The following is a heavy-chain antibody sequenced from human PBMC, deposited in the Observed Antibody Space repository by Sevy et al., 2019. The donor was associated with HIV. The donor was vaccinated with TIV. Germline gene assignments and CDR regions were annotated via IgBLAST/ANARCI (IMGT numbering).Heavy chain of an antibody. CDR3: ATTAFRDSSGYYGH. CDR1: GFTFSSYS. D-gene: IGHD3-22*01. Sequence: GGSLRLSCAASGFTFSSYSMNWVRQAPGKGLEWVSSISSSSSYIYYADSVKGRFTISRDNAKNSLYLQMNSLRAEDTAVYYCATTAFRDSSGYYGHWGQGTVVTVSS. CDR2: ISSSSSYI. J-gene: IGHJ4*02. V-gene: IGHV3-21*01.